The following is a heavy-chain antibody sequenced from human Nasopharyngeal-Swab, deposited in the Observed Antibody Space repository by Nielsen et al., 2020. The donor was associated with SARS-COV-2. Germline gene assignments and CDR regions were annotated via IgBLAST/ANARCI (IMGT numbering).Heavy chain of an antibody. J-gene: IGHJ4*02. V-gene: IGHV1-18*01. CDR3: ARGIAAAGQTTPDY. CDR1: GYTFTSYA. CDR2: ISAYNGNT. D-gene: IGHD6-13*01. Sequence: ASVKVSCKASGYTFTSYAMNWVRQAPGQGLEWMGWISAYNGNTNYAQKLQGRVTMTTDTSTSTAYMELRSLRSDDTAVYYCARGIAAAGQTTPDYWGQGTLVTVSS.